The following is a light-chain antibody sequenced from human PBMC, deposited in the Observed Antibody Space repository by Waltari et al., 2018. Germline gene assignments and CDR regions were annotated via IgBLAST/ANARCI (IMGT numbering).Light chain of an antibody. V-gene: IGKV3-20*01. CDR1: QSVSRF. Sequence: ELVLTQSPGTLSLSPGERGTLSCRASQSVSRFLAWYQQKPGQAPRLLIYGASTRATGIPDRCSGGGSGTDFSLTISKLEPEDFSVYYCQKYDRLPATFGQGTKVEIK. CDR2: GAS. J-gene: IGKJ1*01. CDR3: QKYDRLPAT.